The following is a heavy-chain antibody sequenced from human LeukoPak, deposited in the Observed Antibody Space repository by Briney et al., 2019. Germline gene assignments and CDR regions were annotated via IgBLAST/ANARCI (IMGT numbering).Heavy chain of an antibody. CDR3: AKGDGNGYLQH. CDR1: GFTFSGYG. CDR2: ISGSGGRT. Sequence: AGGSLRLSCAASGFTFSGYGMSWVRQAPGKGLEWVSTISGSGGRTYYADSVKGRFTISRDNSKNTLYLQMNSLRAEDTALYNCAKGDGNGYLQHWGQGTLVTVSS. J-gene: IGHJ1*01. D-gene: IGHD5-24*01. V-gene: IGHV3-23*01.